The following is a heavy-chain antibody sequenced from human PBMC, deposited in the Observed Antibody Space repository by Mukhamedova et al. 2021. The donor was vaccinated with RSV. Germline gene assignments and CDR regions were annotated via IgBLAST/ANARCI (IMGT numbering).Heavy chain of an antibody. CDR2: IYPGDSDT. J-gene: IGHJ4*02. V-gene: IGHV5-51*01. D-gene: IGHD3-3*01. Sequence: TGWVRQMPGKGLEWMGIIYPGDSDTRYSPSFQGQVTISADKSISTAYLQWSSLKASDTAMYYCARRGAYYDFWSGYFDYWGQGTL. CDR3: ARRGAYYDFWSGYFDY.